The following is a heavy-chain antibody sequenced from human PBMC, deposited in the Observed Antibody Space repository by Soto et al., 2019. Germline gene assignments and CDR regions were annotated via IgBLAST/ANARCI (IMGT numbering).Heavy chain of an antibody. CDR2: IVVGSGNT. J-gene: IGHJ4*02. CDR1: GFTFTSSA. CDR3: AADSGYYYDSSGYYYKYYFDY. D-gene: IGHD3-22*01. V-gene: IGHV1-58*01. Sequence: GASVKVSCKASGFTFTSSAVQWVRQARGQRLAWIGWIVVGSGNTNYAQKFQERVTITRDMSTSTAYMELSSLRSEDTAVYYCAADSGYYYDSSGYYYKYYFDYWGQGTLVTVSS.